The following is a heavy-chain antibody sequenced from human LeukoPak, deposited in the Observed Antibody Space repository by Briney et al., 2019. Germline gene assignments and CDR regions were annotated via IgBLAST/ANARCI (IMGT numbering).Heavy chain of an antibody. Sequence: GGSLGLSCAGSGFSFDDYAMHWVRQAPGKGLEWVSYISWNSGSISYADSVKGRFTISRDNAKNSLYLQMNSLRAEDTALYYCAKDDCTAISCSGGGMDVWGQGTPVTVSS. V-gene: IGHV3-9*01. CDR2: ISWNSGSI. J-gene: IGHJ6*02. CDR1: GFSFDDYA. D-gene: IGHD2-2*01. CDR3: AKDDCTAISCSGGGMDV.